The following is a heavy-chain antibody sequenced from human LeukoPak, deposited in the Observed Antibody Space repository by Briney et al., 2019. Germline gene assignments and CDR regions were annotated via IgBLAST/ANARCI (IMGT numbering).Heavy chain of an antibody. D-gene: IGHD6-6*01. CDR3: ARGGAARPDY. CDR1: GFTFSSYS. J-gene: IGHJ4*02. Sequence: GGSLRLSCAASGFTFSSYSMNWVRQAPGKGLEWVSYISSNSNNIAYADSVKGRFTISRDNVKNSLYLQIHSLRVEDTSVYYCARGGAARPDYWGQGTLVTVSS. V-gene: IGHV3-48*04. CDR2: ISSNSNNI.